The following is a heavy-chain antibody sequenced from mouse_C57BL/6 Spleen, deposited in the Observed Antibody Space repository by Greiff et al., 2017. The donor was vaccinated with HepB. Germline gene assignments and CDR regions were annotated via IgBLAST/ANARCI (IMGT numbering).Heavy chain of an antibody. CDR3: ARDEGY. Sequence: VQLKQSGPELVKPGASVKISCKASGYSFTGYYMNWVKQSPEKSLEWIGEINPSTGGTTYNQKFKAKATLTVDKSSSTAYMQLKSLTSEDSAVYYCARDEGYWGQGTTLTVSS. J-gene: IGHJ2*01. V-gene: IGHV1-42*01. CDR2: INPSTGGT. CDR1: GYSFTGYY.